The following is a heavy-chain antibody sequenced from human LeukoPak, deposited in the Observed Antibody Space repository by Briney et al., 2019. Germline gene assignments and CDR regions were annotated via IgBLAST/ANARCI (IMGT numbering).Heavy chain of an antibody. Sequence: SVKVSCKASGGTFSSYAISWVRQAPGQGLEWMGGIIPIFGTANYAQKFQGRVTITADKSTSTAYMELSSLRSEDTAVYYCARDRTGYYYGMDVWGKGPTVTVSS. CDR3: ARDRTGYYYGMDV. V-gene: IGHV1-69*06. J-gene: IGHJ6*04. D-gene: IGHD3/OR15-3a*01. CDR1: GGTFSSYA. CDR2: IIPIFGTA.